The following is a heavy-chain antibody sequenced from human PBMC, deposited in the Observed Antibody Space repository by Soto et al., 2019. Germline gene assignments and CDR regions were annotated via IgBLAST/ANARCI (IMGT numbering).Heavy chain of an antibody. CDR1: GGTFSSYA. V-gene: IGHV1-69*13. Sequence: ASVKVSCKASGGTFSSYAISWVRQAPGQGLEWMGGIIPIFGTANYAQKFQGRVTITADASTSTAYMELSSLRSEDTAVYYCARDEEMATITIYYGMDVRGQGTTVTVSS. CDR3: ARDEEMATITIYYGMDV. J-gene: IGHJ6*02. CDR2: IIPIFGTA. D-gene: IGHD5-12*01.